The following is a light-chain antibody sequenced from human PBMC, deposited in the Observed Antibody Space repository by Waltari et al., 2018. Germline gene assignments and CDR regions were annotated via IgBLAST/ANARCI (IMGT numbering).Light chain of an antibody. J-gene: IGKJ1*01. CDR3: QQYYNWPPWT. V-gene: IGKV3-15*01. CDR2: AAS. Sequence: EIVMTQSPTTMSVSPGDTITLSCRASQSVRSNLAWYQQKPGQAPRLLIYAASTRATGVPARFSGSGSGTDYTLTISSLQSEDFAVYYCQQYYNWPPWTFGQGTKVEIK. CDR1: QSVRSN.